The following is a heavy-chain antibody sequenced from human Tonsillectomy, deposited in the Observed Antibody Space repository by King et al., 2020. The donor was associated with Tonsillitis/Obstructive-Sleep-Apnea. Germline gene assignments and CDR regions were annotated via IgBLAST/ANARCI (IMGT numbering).Heavy chain of an antibody. CDR2: INHSGST. J-gene: IGHJ4*02. CDR3: ARGRGVRTLDY. Sequence: VQLQQWGAGLLKPSETLSLTCAVYGGSFSGYYWSWIRQPPGKGLEWIGEINHSGSTNYNPSLKSRVTISVDTSKNQFSLKLISVTAADTAVYYCARGRGVRTLDYWGQGTLVTVSS. V-gene: IGHV4-34*01. D-gene: IGHD3-10*01. CDR1: GGSFSGYY.